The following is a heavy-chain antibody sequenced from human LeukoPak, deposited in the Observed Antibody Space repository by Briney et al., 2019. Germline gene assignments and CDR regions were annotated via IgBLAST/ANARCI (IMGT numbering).Heavy chain of an antibody. D-gene: IGHD5-12*01. Sequence: GATVKVSCKASGYTFTSYAMHWVRQAPGQRLEWMGWINAGNGNTKYSQKFQGRVTITRDTSASTAYMELSSLRSEDTAVYYCARKGVVATLAFDYWGQGTLVTVSS. J-gene: IGHJ4*02. V-gene: IGHV1-3*01. CDR1: GYTFTSYA. CDR3: ARKGVVATLAFDY. CDR2: INAGNGNT.